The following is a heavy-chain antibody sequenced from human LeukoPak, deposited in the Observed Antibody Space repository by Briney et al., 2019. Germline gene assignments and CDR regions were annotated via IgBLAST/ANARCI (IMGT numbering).Heavy chain of an antibody. CDR1: GGSFSDYY. V-gene: IGHV4-34*01. CDR2: ISLSGST. CDR3: ARRSGYGSGTKIDY. J-gene: IGHJ4*02. D-gene: IGHD3-10*01. Sequence: SETLSLTCAVDGGSFSDYYWSWIRQPPGKGLEWIGEISLSGSTTYYPSLKSRVTISVDTSNQFSLKLRSVTAADTAVYYCARRSGYGSGTKIDYWGQGTLVTVSS.